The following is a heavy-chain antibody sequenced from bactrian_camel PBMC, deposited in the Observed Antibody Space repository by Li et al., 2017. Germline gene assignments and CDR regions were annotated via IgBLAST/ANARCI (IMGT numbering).Heavy chain of an antibody. Sequence: DVQLVESGGGLVQPGGSLRLSCAASGFTFSSYHMSWVRQAPGKGLEWVSGIWSVGITYYADSVKGRFTISRDVAKNTLSLQMTSLGTEDTAMYYCAVDRAGDSANRVVRTCREDEYRYWGQGTQVTVS. V-gene: IGHV3S10*01. CDR1: GFTFSSYH. D-gene: IGHD2*01. CDR3: AVDRAGDSANRVVRTCREDEYRY. CDR2: IWSVGIT. J-gene: IGHJ4*01.